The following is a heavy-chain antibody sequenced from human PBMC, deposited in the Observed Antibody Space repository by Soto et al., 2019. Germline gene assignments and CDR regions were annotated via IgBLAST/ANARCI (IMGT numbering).Heavy chain of an antibody. CDR2: SSPRGDTI. J-gene: IGHJ4*02. D-gene: IGHD6-19*01. V-gene: IGHV3-48*02. CDR3: AKGPNKNVGWPYYFES. Sequence: PGGSLRLSCVASGFSLANYPMNWVCQTPGKGLEWISYSSPRGDTIYYADSVEGRLTISRDNARNSLSLHMSSLRDEDSALYYCAKGPNKNVGWPYYFESWGQGVPVTVSS. CDR1: GFSLANYP.